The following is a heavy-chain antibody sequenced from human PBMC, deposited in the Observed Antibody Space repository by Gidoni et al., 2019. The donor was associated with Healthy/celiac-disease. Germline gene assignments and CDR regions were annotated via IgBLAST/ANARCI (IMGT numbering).Heavy chain of an antibody. Sequence: QVQLQESGPGLVKPSQTLSLTCTVSGGSISSGSYSWSWIRQPAGKGLEWIGRIYTSGSTNYNPSLKSRVTISVDTSKNQFSLKLSSVTAADTAVYYCARDYYDSSGYYRRYYYYYMDVWGKGTTVTVSS. CDR2: IYTSGST. J-gene: IGHJ6*03. CDR3: ARDYYDSSGYYRRYYYYYMDV. CDR1: GGSISSGSYS. D-gene: IGHD3-22*01. V-gene: IGHV4-61*02.